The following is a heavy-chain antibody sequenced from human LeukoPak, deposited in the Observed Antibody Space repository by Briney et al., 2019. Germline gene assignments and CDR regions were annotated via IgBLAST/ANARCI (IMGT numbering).Heavy chain of an antibody. Sequence: SETLSLTCTVSHYSISTDHYWGWIRQPPGKGLEWIGSIYYRGDTYYNPSLRSRLTISVDTSKNQFSLKLTSVTAADTALYYCAIRFGRLEAGGTPFDSWGQGTLVTVSS. V-gene: IGHV4-38-2*02. CDR2: IYYRGDT. CDR3: AIRFGRLEAGGTPFDS. CDR1: HYSISTDHY. D-gene: IGHD6-13*01. J-gene: IGHJ4*02.